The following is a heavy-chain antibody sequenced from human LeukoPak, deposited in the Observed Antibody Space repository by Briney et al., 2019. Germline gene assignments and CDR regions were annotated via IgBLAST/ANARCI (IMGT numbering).Heavy chain of an antibody. CDR3: ARGGIAAAGVAYYYYYGMDV. Sequence: TSETLSLTCAVYGGSFSGYYWSWIRQPPGKGLEWIGGINHSGSTNYNPSLKSRVTISVDTSKNQFSLKLSSVTAADTAVYYCARGGIAAAGVAYYYYYGMDVWGQGTTVTVSS. J-gene: IGHJ6*02. CDR2: INHSGST. CDR1: GGSFSGYY. V-gene: IGHV4-34*01. D-gene: IGHD6-13*01.